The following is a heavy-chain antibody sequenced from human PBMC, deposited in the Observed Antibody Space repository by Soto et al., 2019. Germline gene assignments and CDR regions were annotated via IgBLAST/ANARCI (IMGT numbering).Heavy chain of an antibody. V-gene: IGHV3-30-3*01. CDR3: ARAKIAAAEQRVYYYYYGMDV. J-gene: IGHJ6*02. CDR2: ISYDGSNK. Sequence: GGSLRLSCAASGFTFSSYAMHWVRQAPGKGLEWVAVISYDGSNKYYADSVKGRFTISRDNSKNTLYLQMNSLRAEDTAVYYCARAKIAAAEQRVYYYYYGMDVWGQGTTVTVSS. CDR1: GFTFSSYA. D-gene: IGHD6-13*01.